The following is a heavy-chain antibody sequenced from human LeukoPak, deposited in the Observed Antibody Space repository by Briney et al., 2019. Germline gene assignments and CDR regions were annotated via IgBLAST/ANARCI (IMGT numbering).Heavy chain of an antibody. D-gene: IGHD3-10*01. J-gene: IGHJ6*03. V-gene: IGHV1-2*02. CDR2: IKPNGGGT. CDR3: ARGESLHYYYMDV. CDR1: GYTFTGFY. Sequence: ASVKVSCKASGYTFTGFYMHWVRQAPGQGLEWMGWIKPNGGGTNSAQKFQGRVTMTRDTSISTAYMELSRLTSDDTAVYYCARGESLHYYYMDVWGKGTTVTVSS.